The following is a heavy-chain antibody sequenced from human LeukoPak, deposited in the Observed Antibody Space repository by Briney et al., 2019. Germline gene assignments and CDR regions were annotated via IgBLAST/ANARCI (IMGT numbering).Heavy chain of an antibody. V-gene: IGHV3-23*01. Sequence: PGGSLRLSCAASRFTFTNYAMSWVRQAPGEGLEWVSSISDSGGNTYYADSVKGRFTISRDNSKNTLYLQMNSLRAEDTAIYYCAKSLKRGYDTSGYCFDYWGQGTLVTVSS. CDR3: AKSLKRGYDTSGYCFDY. CDR1: RFTFTNYA. D-gene: IGHD3-22*01. J-gene: IGHJ4*02. CDR2: ISDSGGNT.